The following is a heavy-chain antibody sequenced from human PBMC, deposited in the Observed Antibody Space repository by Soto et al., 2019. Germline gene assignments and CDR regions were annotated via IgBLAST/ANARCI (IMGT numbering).Heavy chain of an antibody. D-gene: IGHD2-2*01. CDR1: GGSISSGDYY. J-gene: IGHJ6*02. CDR3: ARVPVVPAALIYYGMDV. V-gene: IGHV4-30-4*01. Sequence: PSETLSLTCTVSGGSISSGDYYWSWIRQPPGKGLEWIGYIYYSGSTYYNPSLKSRVTISVDTSKNQFSLKLSSVTAADTAVYYCARVPVVPAALIYYGMDVWGQGTTVTVSS. CDR2: IYYSGST.